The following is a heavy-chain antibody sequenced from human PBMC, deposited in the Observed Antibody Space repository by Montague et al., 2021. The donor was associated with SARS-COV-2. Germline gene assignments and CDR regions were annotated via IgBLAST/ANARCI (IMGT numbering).Heavy chain of an antibody. D-gene: IGHD1-26*01. CDR1: GDGVSSNNAA. CDR3: ARYSHRGTYFGLNDAFDI. Sequence: CAISGDGVSSNNAAWNWIRQSPSRGLEWLGRTCYRSEWYFDYAISLRGRITINPDTSKNQFSLQLDSVTLDDTAVYYCARYSHRGTYFGLNDAFDIWGQGTLVTVSS. J-gene: IGHJ3*02. V-gene: IGHV6-1*01. CDR2: TCYRSEWYF.